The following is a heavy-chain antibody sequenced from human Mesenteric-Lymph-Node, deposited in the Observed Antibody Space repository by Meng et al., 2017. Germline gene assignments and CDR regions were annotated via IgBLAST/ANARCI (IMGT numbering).Heavy chain of an antibody. CDR3: ARGRYCSGGSCYYFDY. CDR2: IIPIFGTA. Sequence: SVKVSCKASGYTFTSYAMHWGRQAPGQGLEWMGGIIPIFGTANYAQKFQGRVTITADESTSTAYMELSSLRSEDTAVYYCARGRYCSGGSCYYFDYWGQGTLVTVSS. CDR1: GYTFTSYA. J-gene: IGHJ4*02. V-gene: IGHV1-69*13. D-gene: IGHD2-15*01.